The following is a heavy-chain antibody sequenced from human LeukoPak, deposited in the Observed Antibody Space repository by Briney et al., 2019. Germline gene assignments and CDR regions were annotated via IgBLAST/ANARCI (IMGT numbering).Heavy chain of an antibody. V-gene: IGHV4-34*01. CDR2: INHSGST. D-gene: IGHD5-12*01. J-gene: IGHJ4*02. CDR1: GGSFSGYY. CDR3: ARRGGYSGYDFSPPNFDY. Sequence: SETLSLTCAVYGGSFSGYYWSWIRQPPGKGLEWIGEINHSGSTNYNPSLKSRVTMSVDTSKNQFSLKLSSVTAADTAAYYCARRGGYSGYDFSPPNFDYWGQGTLVTVSS.